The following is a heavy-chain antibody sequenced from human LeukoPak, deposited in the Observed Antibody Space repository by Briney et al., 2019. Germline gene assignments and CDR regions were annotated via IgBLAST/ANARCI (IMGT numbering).Heavy chain of an antibody. CDR1: GYTFTGYY. Sequence: GASVKVSCKASGYTFTGYYMHWVRQAPGQGLEWMGWINPNSGGTNYAQKFQGRVTMTRDTSISTAYMELSRLRSDDTAVYYCARDATLDIVVVVAATHWFDPWGQGTLVTVSS. V-gene: IGHV1-2*02. CDR3: ARDATLDIVVVVAATHWFDP. D-gene: IGHD2-15*01. CDR2: INPNSGGT. J-gene: IGHJ5*02.